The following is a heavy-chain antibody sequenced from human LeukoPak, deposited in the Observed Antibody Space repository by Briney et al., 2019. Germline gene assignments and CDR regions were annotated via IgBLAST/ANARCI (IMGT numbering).Heavy chain of an antibody. CDR3: ARFPPYYYGSGSYYNGDAFDI. Sequence: SETLSLTCTVSGGSISSGDYYWSWIRQPPGKGLEWIGYIYYSGSTYYNPSLKSRVTISVDTSKNQFSLKLSSVTAADTAVYYCARFPPYYYGSGSYYNGDAFDIWGQGTMVTVSS. CDR1: GGSISSGDYY. J-gene: IGHJ3*02. V-gene: IGHV4-30-4*01. D-gene: IGHD3-10*01. CDR2: IYYSGST.